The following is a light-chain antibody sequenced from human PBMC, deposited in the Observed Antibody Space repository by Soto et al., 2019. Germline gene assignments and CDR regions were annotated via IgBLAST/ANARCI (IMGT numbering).Light chain of an antibody. Sequence: EIVLTQSPGTLSLSPGERGTLSCRASQSVSSNYLAWYQHKPGQAPRLLIYAAPTRATDIPDRFSGSGSGTDYTLTISRLEPEDSAVYYCQQYDSTTWTFGQGTKV. J-gene: IGKJ1*01. CDR2: AAP. V-gene: IGKV3-20*01. CDR3: QQYDSTTWT. CDR1: QSVSSNY.